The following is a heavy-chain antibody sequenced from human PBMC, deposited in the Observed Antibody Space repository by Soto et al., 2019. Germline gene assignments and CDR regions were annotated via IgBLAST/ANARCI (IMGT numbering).Heavy chain of an antibody. Sequence: ASVKRSCKASGYTFTSYGISWVRQAPGQGLEWMGWISAYNGNTNYAQKLQGRVTMTTDTSTSTAYMELRSLRSDDTAVYYCARAQWLEDYFDYWGQGTLVTVSS. J-gene: IGHJ4*02. CDR1: GYTFTSYG. V-gene: IGHV1-18*01. CDR3: ARAQWLEDYFDY. CDR2: ISAYNGNT. D-gene: IGHD6-19*01.